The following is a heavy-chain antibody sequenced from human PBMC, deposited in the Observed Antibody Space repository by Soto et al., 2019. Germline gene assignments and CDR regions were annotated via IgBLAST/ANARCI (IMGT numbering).Heavy chain of an antibody. CDR1: GFTFSSYA. D-gene: IGHD5-18*01. CDR2: ISGSGGST. CDR3: AKDQGPNSYGSTPTYYFDY. Sequence: GGSLRLSCAASGFTFSSYAMSWVRQAPGKGLEWVSAISGSGGSTYYADSVKGRFTISRDNSKNTLYLQMNSLRAEDTAVYYCAKDQGPNSYGSTPTYYFDYWGQGTLVTSPQ. V-gene: IGHV3-23*01. J-gene: IGHJ4*02.